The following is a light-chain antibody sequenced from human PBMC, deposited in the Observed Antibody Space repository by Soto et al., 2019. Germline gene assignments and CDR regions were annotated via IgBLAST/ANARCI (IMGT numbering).Light chain of an antibody. CDR2: YAS. Sequence: EMVMTQSPATLSVSPGVRVTLSCRASESVHRNLAWYQQKPGQGPSLLIYYASTRATGVPDRFTGSASGTEFHLTISSLQSEDFGVYHCQHYSNWPPTFGPGTKVEIK. CDR1: ESVHRN. J-gene: IGKJ3*01. CDR3: QHYSNWPPT. V-gene: IGKV3-15*01.